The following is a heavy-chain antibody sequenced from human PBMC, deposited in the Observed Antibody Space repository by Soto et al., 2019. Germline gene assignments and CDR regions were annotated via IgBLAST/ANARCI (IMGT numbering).Heavy chain of an antibody. Sequence: QVQLQESGPGLVKPSQTLSLTCTVSGGSISSGAYYWSWIRQHPGRGLEWIGYIYYSGSTYYNPSLKSRVTISVDTSKTQFSLRLSSVTAADTAVYYCATMVPGYNWFDPWGQGTLVTVSS. J-gene: IGHJ5*02. CDR3: ATMVPGYNWFDP. D-gene: IGHD3-10*01. V-gene: IGHV4-31*03. CDR2: IYYSGST. CDR1: GGSISSGAYY.